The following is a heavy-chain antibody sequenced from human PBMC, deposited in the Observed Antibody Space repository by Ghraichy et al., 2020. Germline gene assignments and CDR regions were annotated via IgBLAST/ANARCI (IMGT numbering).Heavy chain of an antibody. CDR2: ISWNSFNI. Sequence: LSLTCVASGLTFHHYTMHWVRQAPGKGLEWVSSISWNSFNIDYAGSVKGRFTVSRDNAKNSLYLQMNSLRAEDTALYYCATRFYGDYTDAFDVWGQGAMVTVSS. V-gene: IGHV3-9*01. J-gene: IGHJ3*01. D-gene: IGHD4-17*01. CDR3: ATRFYGDYTDAFDV. CDR1: GLTFHHYT.